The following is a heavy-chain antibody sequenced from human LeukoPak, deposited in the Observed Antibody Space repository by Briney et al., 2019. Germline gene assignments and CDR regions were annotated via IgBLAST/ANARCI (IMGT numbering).Heavy chain of an antibody. CDR2: IYYSGST. CDR1: GGSISSSSYY. V-gene: IGHV4-39*07. J-gene: IGHJ4*02. CDR3: IRERGYDRDWSNRWFDY. Sequence: SETLSLTCTVSGGSISSSSYYWGWIRQPPGKGLEWIGSIYYSGSTYYNPSLKSRVTISVDTSKNQFSLQLSSVSPEDTAVYFCIRERGYDRDWSNRWFDYWGQGNLVTVSS. D-gene: IGHD3-22*01.